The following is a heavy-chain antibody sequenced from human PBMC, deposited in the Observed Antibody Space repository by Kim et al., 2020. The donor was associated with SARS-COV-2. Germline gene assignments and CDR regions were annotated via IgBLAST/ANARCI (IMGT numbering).Heavy chain of an antibody. V-gene: IGHV3-21*04. J-gene: IGHJ4*02. CDR2: ISSSSSYI. CDR1: GFTFSSYS. CDR3: ARESSSTSLGVDY. D-gene: IGHD2-2*01. Sequence: GESLKISCAASGFTFSSYSMNWVRQAPGKGLEWVSSISSSSSYIYYADSVKGRFTISRDNAKNSLYLQMNSLRAEDTAVYYCARESSSTSLGVDYWGQGTLVTVSS.